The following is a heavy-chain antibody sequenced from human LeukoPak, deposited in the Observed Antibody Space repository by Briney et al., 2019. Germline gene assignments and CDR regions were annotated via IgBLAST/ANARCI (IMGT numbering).Heavy chain of an antibody. CDR1: GGSISSHY. Sequence: SETLSLTCTVSGGSISSHYWSWIRQPPGKGLEWIGYIYYSGSTNYNPSLKSRVTISVDTSKNQFSLKLSSVTAADTAVYYCARAEMLPNNWFDPWGQGTLVTVSS. V-gene: IGHV4-59*11. CDR2: IYYSGST. D-gene: IGHD1-14*01. CDR3: ARAEMLPNNWFDP. J-gene: IGHJ5*02.